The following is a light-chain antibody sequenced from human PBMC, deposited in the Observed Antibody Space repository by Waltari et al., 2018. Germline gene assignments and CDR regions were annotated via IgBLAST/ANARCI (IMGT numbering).Light chain of an antibody. J-gene: IGLJ2*01. CDR1: NSDVGSYNL. V-gene: IGLV2-23*01. CDR3: CSYAGSSTWV. CDR2: EGT. Sequence: QSALTQPASMSGSPGQSITISCTGTNSDVGSYNLLSWYQQHPDKAPKLIIYEGTKRPSGVSNRFSASKSGNTASLTVSGLQAEDEADYYCCSYAGSSTWVFGGGTKLTVL.